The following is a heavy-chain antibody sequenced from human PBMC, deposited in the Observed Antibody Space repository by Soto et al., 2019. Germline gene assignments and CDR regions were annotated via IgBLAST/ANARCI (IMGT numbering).Heavy chain of an antibody. D-gene: IGHD6-13*01. V-gene: IGHV1-18*01. CDR2: ISAYNGNT. CDR1: GYTFSSYG. J-gene: IGHJ6*02. CDR3: AREGGSSWYDSYYYSGTDV. Sequence: ASVKVSCKASGYTFSSYGISWVRQAPGQGLEWMGWISAYNGNTNYAQKLQGRVTMTTDTSTSTAYMELRSLRSDDTAVYYCAREGGSSWYDSYYYSGTDVWGQGTTATGS.